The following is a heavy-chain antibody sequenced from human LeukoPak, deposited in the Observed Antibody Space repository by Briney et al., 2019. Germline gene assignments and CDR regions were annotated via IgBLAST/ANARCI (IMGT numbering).Heavy chain of an antibody. D-gene: IGHD2/OR15-2a*01. Sequence: PSETLSLTCAVYGDSLSRYYWTWIRQPPGKGLEWLGEINPSGSPDYNPSLKSRATISVDTSKNQFFLRLASVTAADTAVYYCASVRHDPLEYYYYVDVWGKGTTVTVSS. CDR1: GDSLSRYY. J-gene: IGHJ6*03. CDR2: INPSGSP. CDR3: ASVRHDPLEYYYYVDV. V-gene: IGHV4-34*01.